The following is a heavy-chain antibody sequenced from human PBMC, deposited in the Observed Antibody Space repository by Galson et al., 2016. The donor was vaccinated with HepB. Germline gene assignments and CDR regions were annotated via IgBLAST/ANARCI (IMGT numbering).Heavy chain of an antibody. D-gene: IGHD3-9*01. CDR1: GFIFTSYG. CDR3: AKGLWPTTGYFSYFDY. Sequence: SLRLSCAASGFIFTSYGMFWVRQAPGKGLEWVAVISFDGSDKHYADSVRGRFTISRDNSKNTVYLQMDSLRAEDTAVYYCAKGLWPTTGYFSYFDYWGQGTRVTVSS. J-gene: IGHJ4*02. V-gene: IGHV3-30*18. CDR2: ISFDGSDK.